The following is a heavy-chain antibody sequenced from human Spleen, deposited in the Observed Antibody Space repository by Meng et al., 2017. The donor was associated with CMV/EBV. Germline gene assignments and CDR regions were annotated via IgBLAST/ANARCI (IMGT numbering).Heavy chain of an antibody. J-gene: IGHJ6*02. CDR1: GYTFTSYY. D-gene: IGHD6-6*01. Sequence: ASVKVSCKASGYTFTSYYMHWVRQAPGQGFEWMGWINPNSGGTNYAQKFQGRVTMTRDTSISTAYMELSRLRSDDTAVYYCARVEYYYYYGMDVWGQGTTVTVSS. CDR2: INPNSGGT. V-gene: IGHV1-2*02. CDR3: ARVEYYYYYGMDV.